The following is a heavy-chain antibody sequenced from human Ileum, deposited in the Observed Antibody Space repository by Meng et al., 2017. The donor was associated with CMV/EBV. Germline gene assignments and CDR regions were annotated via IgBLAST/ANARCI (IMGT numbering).Heavy chain of an antibody. CDR2: IWYDGSNK. J-gene: IGHJ4*02. CDR3: AKEAAMGLFDY. V-gene: IGHV3-33*03. Sequence: SCAASGFIFSDSGMHWVRQAPGKGLEWVALIWYDGSNKYYADSVKGRFTISRDNSQNTLYLQMNSLRAEDTAVYYCAKEAAMGLFDYWGQGTLVTVSS. CDR1: GFIFSDSG. D-gene: IGHD5-18*01.